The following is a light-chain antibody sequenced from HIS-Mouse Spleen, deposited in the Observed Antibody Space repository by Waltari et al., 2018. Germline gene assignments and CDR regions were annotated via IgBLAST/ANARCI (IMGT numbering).Light chain of an antibody. CDR1: TSDVGGYNY. J-gene: IGLJ1*01. V-gene: IGLV2-14*01. CDR3: SSYTSSSTPYV. Sequence: QSALTQPASVSGSPGQSITIACTGTTSDVGGYNYVSWYQQHPGKAPKLMIYEVSNRPSGVSIRFSGSKSGNTASLTISGLQAEDEADYYCSSYTSSSTPYVFGTGTKVTVL. CDR2: EVS.